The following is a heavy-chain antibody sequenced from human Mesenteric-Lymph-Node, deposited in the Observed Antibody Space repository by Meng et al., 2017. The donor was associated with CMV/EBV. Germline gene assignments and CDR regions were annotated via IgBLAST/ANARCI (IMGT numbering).Heavy chain of an antibody. CDR2: MSPHNDNT. V-gene: IGHV1-8*02. J-gene: IGHJ5*02. Sequence: ASVKVSCKASGGTFSSYGISWVRQAPGQGLEWMGWMSPHNDNTGYAQKFEGRVTMTRDTSTGTLYMELNSLRSDDTAVYYCARERGDYGGSWGQGTLVTVSS. D-gene: IGHD4-23*01. CDR1: GGTFSSYG. CDR3: ARERGDYGGS.